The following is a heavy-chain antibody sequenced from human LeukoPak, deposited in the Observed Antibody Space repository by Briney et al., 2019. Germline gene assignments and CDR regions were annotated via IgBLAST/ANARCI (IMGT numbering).Heavy chain of an antibody. V-gene: IGHV4-34*01. CDR3: ARTKGFDY. CDR2: INHSGST. J-gene: IGHJ4*02. D-gene: IGHD2-8*01. Sequence: GSLRLSCAASGFTVSSNYMSWVRQPPGKGLEWIGEINHSGSTNYNPSLKSRVTISVDTSKNQFSLKLSSVTAADTAVYYCARTKGFDYWGQGTLVTVSS. CDR1: GFTVSSNY.